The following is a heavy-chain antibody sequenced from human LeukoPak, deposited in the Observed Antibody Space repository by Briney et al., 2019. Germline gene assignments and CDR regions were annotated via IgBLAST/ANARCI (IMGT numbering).Heavy chain of an antibody. V-gene: IGHV3-74*01. CDR2: VNSDGGST. Sequence: GGSLRLSCAASGFTFSSYWMHWVRQAPGKGLVWVSRVNSDGGSTTYADSVKGRFTISRDNAKNTLYLQMNSLRAEDTAVYYCARGSTQYSSGWYGIDYWGQGTLVTVSS. J-gene: IGHJ4*02. CDR3: ARGSTQYSSGWYGIDY. CDR1: GFTFSSYW. D-gene: IGHD6-19*01.